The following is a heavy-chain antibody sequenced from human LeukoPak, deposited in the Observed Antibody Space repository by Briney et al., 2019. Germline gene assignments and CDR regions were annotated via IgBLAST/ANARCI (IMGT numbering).Heavy chain of an antibody. Sequence: GGPLRLSCAASGFTFSKYAVMGVRESTGQALEWVSAITSGGAPRYADSVKGRFTISRDNSKNTLYLQMNSLRAEDTAVYYCARSLAMVYFGYWGQGTLVTVSS. CDR1: GFTFSKYA. CDR3: ARSLAMVYFGY. J-gene: IGHJ4*02. D-gene: IGHD5-18*01. V-gene: IGHV3-23*01. CDR2: ITSGGAP.